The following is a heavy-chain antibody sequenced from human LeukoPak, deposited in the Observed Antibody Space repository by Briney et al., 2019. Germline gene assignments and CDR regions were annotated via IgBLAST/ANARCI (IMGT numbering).Heavy chain of an antibody. CDR2: IYHSGST. J-gene: IGHJ2*01. CDR3: ARGAHVRIARYFDL. CDR1: GGSISSGGYS. D-gene: IGHD2-8*01. V-gene: IGHV4-30-2*01. Sequence: SETLSLTCAVSGGSISSGGYSWSWIRQPPGKGLEWIGYIYHSGSTYYNPSLKSRVTISVDRSKNQFSLKLSSVTAADAAVYYCARGAHVRIARYFDLWGRGTLVTVSS.